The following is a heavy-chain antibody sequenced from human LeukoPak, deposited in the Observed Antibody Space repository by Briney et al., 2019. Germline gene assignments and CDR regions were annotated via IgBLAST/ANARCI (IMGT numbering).Heavy chain of an antibody. J-gene: IGHJ4*02. D-gene: IGHD3-22*01. CDR1: GFTFSSYG. Sequence: GGSLRLSCAASGFTFSSYGMHWVRQAPGKGLEWVAVISYDGSNKYYADSVKGRFTISRDNSKNTLYLQMNSLRAEDTAVYYCAKSVATYYYDSSGYFDYWGQGTLVTVSS. CDR2: ISYDGSNK. CDR3: AKSVATYYYDSSGYFDY. V-gene: IGHV3-30*18.